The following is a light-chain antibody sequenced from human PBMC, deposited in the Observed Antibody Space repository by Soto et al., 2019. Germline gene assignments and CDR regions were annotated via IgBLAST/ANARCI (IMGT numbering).Light chain of an antibody. CDR2: EVT. CDR1: SSDVGGYNY. J-gene: IGLJ1*01. Sequence: QSVLTQPASVSGSPGQSITISCTGTSSDVGGYNYVSWYQQHPGKAPKIIIYEVTNRPSGVSNRFSGSKSGNTASLTISGLQAEDDADYYCSSFTSRFTFNYIFGTGTRSPS. CDR3: SSFTSRFTFNYI. V-gene: IGLV2-14*01.